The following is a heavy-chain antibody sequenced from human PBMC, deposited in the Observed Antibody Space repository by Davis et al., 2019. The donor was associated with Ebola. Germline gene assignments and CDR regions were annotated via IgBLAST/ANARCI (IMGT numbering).Heavy chain of an antibody. J-gene: IGHJ6*02. Sequence: GGSLRLSCAASGFTFSSYGIHWVRQAPGKGLEWVAVISYDGSNKYYADSVKGRFTISRDNSKNTLYLQMNSLRAEDTAVYYCAKGDRMDVWGQGTTVTVSS. CDR1: GFTFSSYG. V-gene: IGHV3-30*18. CDR2: ISYDGSNK. CDR3: AKGDRMDV. D-gene: IGHD1-14*01.